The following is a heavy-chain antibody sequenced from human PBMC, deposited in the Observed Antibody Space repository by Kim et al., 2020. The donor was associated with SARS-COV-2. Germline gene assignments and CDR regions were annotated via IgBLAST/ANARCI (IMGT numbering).Heavy chain of an antibody. CDR2: IWYDGSNK. Sequence: GGSLRLSCAASGFTFSSYGMHWVRQAPGKGLEWVAVIWYDGSNKYYADSVKGRFTISRDNSKNTLYLQMNSLRAEDTAVYYCAREGIRGSGYYFPFDYWGQGTLVTVSS. CDR3: AREGIRGSGYYFPFDY. V-gene: IGHV3-33*01. J-gene: IGHJ4*02. CDR1: GFTFSSYG. D-gene: IGHD3-3*01.